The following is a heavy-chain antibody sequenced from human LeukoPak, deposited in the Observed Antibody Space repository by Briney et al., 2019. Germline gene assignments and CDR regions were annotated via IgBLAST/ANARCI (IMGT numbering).Heavy chain of an antibody. CDR1: GYTFSSYY. V-gene: IGHV1-46*01. D-gene: IGHD3-22*01. J-gene: IGHJ4*02. Sequence: GASVKVSCKASGYTFSSYYMRWVRQAPGQGLEWMGIINPSGGSTTYAQKFQGRVTMTRDTSTSTVYMELSSLTSEDTAVYYCARDPWDYDSSGYYYDCWGQGTLVTVSS. CDR2: INPSGGST. CDR3: ARDPWDYDSSGYYYDC.